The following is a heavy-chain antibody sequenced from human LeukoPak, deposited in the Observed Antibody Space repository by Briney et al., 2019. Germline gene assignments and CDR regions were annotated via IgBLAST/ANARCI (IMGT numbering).Heavy chain of an antibody. V-gene: IGHV1-2*02. CDR2: INPNSGGT. Sequence: ASVKVSCKVSGYTFTGYYMHWVRQAPGQGLEWMGWINPNSGGTNYAQKFQGRVTMTRDTSISTAYMELSRLRSDDTAVYYCARDGRGLWFGELYDWFDPWGQGTLVTVSS. CDR1: GYTFTGYY. J-gene: IGHJ5*02. CDR3: ARDGRGLWFGELYDWFDP. D-gene: IGHD3-10*01.